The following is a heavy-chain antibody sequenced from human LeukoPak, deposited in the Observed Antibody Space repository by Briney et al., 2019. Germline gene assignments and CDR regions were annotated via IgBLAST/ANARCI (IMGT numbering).Heavy chain of an antibody. CDR1: GYTLTELS. D-gene: IGHD6-19*01. CDR3: AARRVSSGDHIAFDI. V-gene: IGHV1-24*01. Sequence: GASVTVSCKVSGYTLTELSMHWVRQAPGKGLEWMGGFDPEDGETIYAQKFQGRVTMTEDTSTDTAYMELSSLRSEDTAVYYCAARRVSSGDHIAFDIWGQGTMVTVSS. CDR2: FDPEDGET. J-gene: IGHJ3*02.